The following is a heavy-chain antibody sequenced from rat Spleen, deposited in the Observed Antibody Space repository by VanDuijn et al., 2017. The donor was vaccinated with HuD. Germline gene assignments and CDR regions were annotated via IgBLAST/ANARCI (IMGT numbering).Heavy chain of an antibody. V-gene: IGHV10-10*01. CDR2: ISSKSHNYET. CDR1: GFDFNSYG. CDR3: TVLTIAAY. Sequence: EVQLVESGGGLVQPGRSLTLSCAASGFDFNSYGMSWVRQAPGKGLDLVADISSKSHNYETYYADSVKDRFKISRHDSQSMVYLQMHNLKTEDTALYYCTVLTIAAYWGQRVMVTVSS. D-gene: IGHD1-2*01. J-gene: IGHJ2*01.